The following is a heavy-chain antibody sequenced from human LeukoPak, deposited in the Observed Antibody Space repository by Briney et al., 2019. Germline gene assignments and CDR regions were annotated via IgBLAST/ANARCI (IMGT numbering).Heavy chain of an antibody. J-gene: IGHJ3*02. CDR1: GFTFSSYS. V-gene: IGHV3-21*01. CDR2: ISSSSSYI. D-gene: IGHD3-16*02. Sequence: GGSLRLSCAASGFTFSSYSMNWVRQAPGKGLEWVSSISSSSSYIYYADSVKGRFTISRDNAKNSLYLQMNSLRAEDTAVYYCARDPNHHDYVWGSYRYTSAFDIWGQGTMVTVSS. CDR3: ARDPNHHDYVWGSYRYTSAFDI.